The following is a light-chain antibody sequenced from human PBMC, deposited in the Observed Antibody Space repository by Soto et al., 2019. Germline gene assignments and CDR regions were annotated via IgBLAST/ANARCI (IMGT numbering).Light chain of an antibody. Sequence: EIVLTQSPATLSLSPGEGATLSCRASQSVSSYLAWYQQKPGQAPRLLIFDASNRVTGIPARFSGSGSGTDFTLTIRSLEPEDFAAYYCQQRSNWPITFGQGTRLEIK. V-gene: IGKV3-11*01. CDR1: QSVSSY. CDR3: QQRSNWPIT. CDR2: DAS. J-gene: IGKJ5*01.